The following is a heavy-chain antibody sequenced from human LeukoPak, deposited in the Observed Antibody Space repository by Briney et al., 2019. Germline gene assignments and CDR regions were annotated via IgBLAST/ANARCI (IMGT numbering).Heavy chain of an antibody. Sequence: SVKASCKASGGTFSSYAISWVRQAPGQGLEWMGGIIPIFGTANYAQKFQGRVTITADESTSTAYMELSSLRSEDTAVYYCARSPGYSSSWLPFDYWGQGTLVTVSS. CDR2: IIPIFGTA. V-gene: IGHV1-69*01. J-gene: IGHJ4*02. CDR1: GGTFSSYA. D-gene: IGHD6-13*01. CDR3: ARSPGYSSSWLPFDY.